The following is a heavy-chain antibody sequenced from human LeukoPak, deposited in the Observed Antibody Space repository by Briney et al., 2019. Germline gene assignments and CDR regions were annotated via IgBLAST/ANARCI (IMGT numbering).Heavy chain of an antibody. J-gene: IGHJ4*02. CDR2: IRNKANRYTT. Sequence: PGGSLRLSCAASGFTFSDYYMDWVRQAPGKGLEWVGRIRNKANRYTTEYAASVRGRFTVSRDDSNKALYLQMNSLKTEDTAVYYCARDMGTTTTYWGQGILVTVSS. D-gene: IGHD1-26*01. CDR1: GFTFSDYY. V-gene: IGHV3-72*01. CDR3: ARDMGTTTTY.